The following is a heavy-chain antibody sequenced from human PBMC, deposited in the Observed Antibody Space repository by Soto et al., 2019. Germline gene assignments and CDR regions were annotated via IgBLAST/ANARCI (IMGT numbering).Heavy chain of an antibody. CDR1: GFTFSSYA. D-gene: IGHD2-21*02. CDR3: ATLWGAYCGGDCYDAFDI. CDR2: ISYDGSNK. Sequence: GGSLRLSCAASGFTFSSYAMHWVRQAPGKGLEWVAVISYDGSNKYYADSVKGRFTISRDNSKNTLYLQMNSLRAEDTAVYYCATLWGAYCGGDCYDAFDIWGQGTMVTVSS. V-gene: IGHV3-30-3*01. J-gene: IGHJ3*02.